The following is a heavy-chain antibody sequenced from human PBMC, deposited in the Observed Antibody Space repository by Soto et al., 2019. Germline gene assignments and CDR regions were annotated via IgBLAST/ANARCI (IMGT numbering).Heavy chain of an antibody. J-gene: IGHJ4*02. CDR1: GVTFSSYG. Sequence: GGSLRLSCAASGVTFSSYGIHWVRQAPGKGLEWVAVISYDGSNKYYADSVKGRFTISRDNSKNTLYLQMNSLRAEDTAVYYCAKIRAGYCISTSCPFDYWGQGTLVTVS. D-gene: IGHD2-2*01. CDR3: AKIRAGYCISTSCPFDY. V-gene: IGHV3-30*18. CDR2: ISYDGSNK.